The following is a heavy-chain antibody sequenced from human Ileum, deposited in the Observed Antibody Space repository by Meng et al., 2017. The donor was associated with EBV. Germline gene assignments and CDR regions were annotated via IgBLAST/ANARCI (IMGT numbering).Heavy chain of an antibody. D-gene: IGHD3-10*01. CDR3: ASGTSGSYSFDS. V-gene: IGHV1-2*06. CDR1: GSAFSGYY. J-gene: IGHJ4*02. CDR2: INPNTGGR. Sequence: EEGGKPGYSVAVSLTASGSAFSGYYRHWVRQDPRQRLEWMGRINPNTGGRNYAQNFPGGVTMTRDTFNTTAYMEPSRLRSADTAMNSCASGTSGSYSFDSWGQGTLVTVSS.